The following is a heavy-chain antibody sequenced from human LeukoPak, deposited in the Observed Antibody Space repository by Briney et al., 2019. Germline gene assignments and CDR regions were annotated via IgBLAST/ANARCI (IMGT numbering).Heavy chain of an antibody. CDR2: IYYSGST. Sequence: SGTLSLTCTVSGGSVSSGSYYWSWIRQPPGKGLEWIGYIYYSGSTNYNPSLKSRVTISVDTSKNQFSLKLSSVTAADTAVYYCARGAVAGRPIDYWGQGTLVTVSS. V-gene: IGHV4-61*01. CDR1: GGSVSSGSYY. CDR3: ARGAVAGRPIDY. J-gene: IGHJ4*02. D-gene: IGHD6-19*01.